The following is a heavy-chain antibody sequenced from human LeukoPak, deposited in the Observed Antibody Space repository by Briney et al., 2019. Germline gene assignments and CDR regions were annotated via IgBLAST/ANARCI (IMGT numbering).Heavy chain of an antibody. D-gene: IGHD1-26*01. Sequence: GGSLRLSCAASGLTFSNAWMSWVRQAPGKGLEWVGRIKSKTDGGTTDYGAPVKGRFVISRDDSKNTLYLQMDGLKIEDTAVYYCITDPGEWEPIWGQGTMVTVSS. J-gene: IGHJ3*02. V-gene: IGHV3-15*01. CDR2: IKSKTDGGTT. CDR1: GLTFSNAW. CDR3: ITDPGEWEPI.